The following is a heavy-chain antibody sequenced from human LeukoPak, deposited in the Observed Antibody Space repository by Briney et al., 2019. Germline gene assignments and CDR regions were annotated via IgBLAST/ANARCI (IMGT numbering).Heavy chain of an antibody. V-gene: IGHV3-30-3*01. CDR3: ARDLWASSPNWIDP. J-gene: IGHJ5*02. CDR2: TSYDGSNQ. Sequence: GRSLRLSCTASGFTFSSYAMHWVRQAPGKGLEWVAVTSYDGSNQYYADSVWGRFTISRDNSKNTLYLQMNSLRSEDTAVYYCARDLWASSPNWIDPWGQGTLVTVSS. D-gene: IGHD1-26*01. CDR1: GFTFSSYA.